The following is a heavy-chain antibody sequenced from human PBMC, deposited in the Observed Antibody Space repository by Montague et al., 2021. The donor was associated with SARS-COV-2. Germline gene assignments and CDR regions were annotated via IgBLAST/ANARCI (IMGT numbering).Heavy chain of an antibody. CDR1: GFTVSRTY. J-gene: IGHJ4*02. CDR3: ARESSQFFGSGPLDY. V-gene: IGHV3-66*01. Sequence: SLRLSCAASGFTVSRTYMNWFRQAPGKGLEWVSSISSSSVTYSADSLKGRFTISRDNSKNTVYLQMNSLRAEDTAVYFCARESSQFFGSGPLDYWSQGSLATVSS. CDR2: ISSSSVT. D-gene: IGHD3-10*01.